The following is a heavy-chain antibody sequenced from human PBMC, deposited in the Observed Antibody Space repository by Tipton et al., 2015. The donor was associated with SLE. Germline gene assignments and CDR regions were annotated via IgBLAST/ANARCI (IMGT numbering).Heavy chain of an antibody. V-gene: IGHV4-39*07. Sequence: TLSLTCTVSGGSISSSSYYWGWIRQPPGKGLEWIGSIYYSGSTYYNPSLKSRVTISVDTSENQFSLKLSSVTAADTAVYYCARDKFGSIGAFDIWGQGTMVTVSS. CDR2: IYYSGST. CDR1: GGSISSSSYY. D-gene: IGHD3-10*01. CDR3: ARDKFGSIGAFDI. J-gene: IGHJ3*02.